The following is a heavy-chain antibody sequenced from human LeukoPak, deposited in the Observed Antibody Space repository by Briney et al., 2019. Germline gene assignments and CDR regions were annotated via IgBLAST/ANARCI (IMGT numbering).Heavy chain of an antibody. V-gene: IGHV4-39*01. J-gene: IGHJ4*02. CDR2: ISYSGT. CDR3: ARRTSNPVGAIDY. D-gene: IGHD1-26*01. Sequence: SETLSLTCTVSGGSISISNYYWGWIRQPPGTGLEWIGSISYSGTYYNPSLKGRLTISVDTSKNHFSLNLRSVTAADTAVYYCARRTSNPVGAIDYWGQGTLVTVSS. CDR1: GGSISISNYY.